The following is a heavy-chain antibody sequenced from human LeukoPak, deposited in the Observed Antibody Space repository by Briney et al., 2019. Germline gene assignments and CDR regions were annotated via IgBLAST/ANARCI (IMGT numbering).Heavy chain of an antibody. Sequence: GGSLRLSCAVSGFTFSSTGMHWVRQAPGKGLEWVSAISGSGGSTYHADSVKGRFTISRDNSKNTLYLQMNSLRAEDTAVYYCAKDREDCSGGSCYSGYYYYYGMDVWGQGTTVTVSS. J-gene: IGHJ6*02. CDR1: GFTFSSTG. CDR3: AKDREDCSGGSCYSGYYYYYGMDV. CDR2: ISGSGGST. D-gene: IGHD2-15*01. V-gene: IGHV3-23*01.